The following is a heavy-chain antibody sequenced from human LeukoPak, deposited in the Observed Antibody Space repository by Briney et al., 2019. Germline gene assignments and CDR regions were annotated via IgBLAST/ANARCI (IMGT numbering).Heavy chain of an antibody. CDR1: GSTFSSYA. D-gene: IGHD1-26*01. CDR3: ARDRSGTYLDY. CDR2: ILYDGSNE. Sequence: GGSLRLSCAASGSTFSSYAMHWVRQAPGKGLEWVAVILYDGSNEYYADSVKGRFTISRDNSKNTLYLQMNSLRAEDTAVYYCARDRSGTYLDYWGQGTLVTVSS. V-gene: IGHV3-30-3*01. J-gene: IGHJ4*02.